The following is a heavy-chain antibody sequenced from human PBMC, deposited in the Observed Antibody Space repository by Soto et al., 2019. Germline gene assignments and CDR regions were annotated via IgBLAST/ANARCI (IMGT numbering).Heavy chain of an antibody. CDR3: ARVAVAARPRWYNWFDP. CDR1: GYTFTDYD. CDR2: MNPNSGET. V-gene: IGHV1-8*01. D-gene: IGHD2-15*01. J-gene: IGHJ5*02. Sequence: QEQLVQSGAEVKKPGASVKVSCKTSGYTFTDYDINWVRQAAGQGLVWIGWMNPNSGETGYAQKFPGRVTMTRSASLSTAYLELSSRRSEDTAVYYCARVAVAARPRWYNWFDPWGQGTLVTVSS.